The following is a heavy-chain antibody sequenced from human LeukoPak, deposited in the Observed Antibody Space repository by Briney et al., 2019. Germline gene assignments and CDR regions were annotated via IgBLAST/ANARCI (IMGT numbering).Heavy chain of an antibody. D-gene: IGHD2-21*01. CDR1: GGSISSGGYY. J-gene: IGHJ6*02. CDR2: IYYSGST. V-gene: IGHV4-31*03. Sequence: SETLSLTCTVSGGSISSGGYYWSWIRQHPGKGLEWIGYIYYSGSTYYNPSLKSRVTISVDTSKNQFSLKLSSVTAADTAVYYCARHVFSWDYYYGMDVWGQGTTVTVSS. CDR3: ARHVFSWDYYYGMDV.